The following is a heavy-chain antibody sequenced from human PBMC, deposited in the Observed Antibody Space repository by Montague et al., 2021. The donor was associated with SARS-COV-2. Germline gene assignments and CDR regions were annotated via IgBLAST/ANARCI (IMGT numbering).Heavy chain of an antibody. Sequence: NEYAVSVKSRITINPYTSKNQFSLPLNSVTPEDTAMYYCARDRDLSSWDYWGQGTLVTVSS. D-gene: IGHD6-13*01. V-gene: IGHV6-1*01. CDR3: ARDRDLSSWDY. J-gene: IGHJ4*02. CDR2: N.